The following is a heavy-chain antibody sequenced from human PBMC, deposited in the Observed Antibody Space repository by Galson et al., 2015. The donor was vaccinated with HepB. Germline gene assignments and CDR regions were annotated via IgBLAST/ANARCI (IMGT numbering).Heavy chain of an antibody. CDR1: GFTFNNYW. J-gene: IGHJ3*02. CDR2: INGDGSTT. D-gene: IGHD2-2*02. V-gene: IGHV3-74*01. CDR3: ARDRRPCSSASCYRWFGDAYDI. Sequence: SLRLSCAASGFTFNNYWMYWVRQAPGKGLVWVSRINGDGSTTDYADFVKGRFTISRDNAKNTLYLQMTSLRADDTAVYFCARDRRPCSSASCYRWFGDAYDIWGQGTMVTVSS.